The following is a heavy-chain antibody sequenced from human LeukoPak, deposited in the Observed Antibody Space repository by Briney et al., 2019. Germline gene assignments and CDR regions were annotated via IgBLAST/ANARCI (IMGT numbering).Heavy chain of an antibody. D-gene: IGHD3-22*01. CDR2: IIPIFGTA. J-gene: IGHJ4*02. V-gene: IGHV1-69*05. CDR3: ATVALLRGSSGYYYYFDY. CDR1: GGTFSSYA. Sequence: SVKVSCKASGGTFSSYATSWVRQAPGQGLEWMGGIIPIFGTANYAQKFQGRVTITTDESTSTAYMELSSLRSEDTAVYYCATVALLRGSSGYYYYFDYWGQGTLVTVSS.